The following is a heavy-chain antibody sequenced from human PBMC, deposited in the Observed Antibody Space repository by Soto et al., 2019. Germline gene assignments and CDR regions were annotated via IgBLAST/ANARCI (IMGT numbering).Heavy chain of an antibody. CDR1: GYTFTSYA. Sequence: ASVEVSCKASGYTFTSYAMHWVRQAPGQRLEWMGWINAGNGNTKYSQKFQGRVTITRATSASTAYMELSSLRSEDTAVYYCAGGITYYDILTGLNWFDPWGQGTLVTVSS. CDR3: AGGITYYDILTGLNWFDP. V-gene: IGHV1-3*01. J-gene: IGHJ5*02. D-gene: IGHD3-9*01. CDR2: INAGNGNT.